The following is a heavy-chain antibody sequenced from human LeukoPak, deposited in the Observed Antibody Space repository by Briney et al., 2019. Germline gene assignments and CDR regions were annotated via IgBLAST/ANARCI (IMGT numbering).Heavy chain of an antibody. V-gene: IGHV4-59*08. Sequence: SETLSLTFTVSGGSISSYYWSWIRQPPGKGLECIGYIYYSGSTNYNPSLKSRVAISVDTSKNQFSLKLSSVTAADTAVYYCARLLRSEYSSSWYRSRLHYMDVWGKGTTVTVSS. D-gene: IGHD6-13*01. CDR2: IYYSGST. CDR1: GGSISSYY. J-gene: IGHJ6*03. CDR3: ARLLRSEYSSSWYRSRLHYMDV.